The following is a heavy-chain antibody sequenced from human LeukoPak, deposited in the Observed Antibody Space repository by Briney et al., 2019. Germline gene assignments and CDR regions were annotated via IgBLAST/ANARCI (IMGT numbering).Heavy chain of an antibody. J-gene: IGHJ1*01. D-gene: IGHD3-22*01. V-gene: IGHV1-2*02. CDR2: INPNSGGT. Sequence: ASVKVSCKASGYTFTGNYMHRVRQAPGQGLEWMGWINPNSGGTNYAQKFQGRVTMTRDTSIGTAYMELNRLRSDDTAVYYCARGSYDSSDFEYFHHWGQGTLVTVSS. CDR1: GYTFTGNY. CDR3: ARGSYDSSDFEYFHH.